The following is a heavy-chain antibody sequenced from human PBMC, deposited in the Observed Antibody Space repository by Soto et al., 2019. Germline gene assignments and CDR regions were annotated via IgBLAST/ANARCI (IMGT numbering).Heavy chain of an antibody. Sequence: EVQLVESWGGMVQPGGSLRLSCAASGFTFSSYSMNWVRQAPGKGLEWVSYISSSSSTIYYADSVKGRFTISRDNAKNSLYLQMNSLSAEDTAVYYCARTWEPEDMGAFGYWGQGTLVTVSS. CDR1: GFTFSSYS. V-gene: IGHV3-48*01. CDR3: ARTWEPEDMGAFGY. D-gene: IGHD1-26*01. CDR2: ISSSSSTI. J-gene: IGHJ4*02.